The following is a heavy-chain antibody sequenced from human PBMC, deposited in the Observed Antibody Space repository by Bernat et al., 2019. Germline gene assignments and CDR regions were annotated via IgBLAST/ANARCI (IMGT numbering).Heavy chain of an antibody. Sequence: EVQLVESGGGLVQPGRSLRLSCAASGFTFDDYAMHWVRQAPGKGLEWVSGISWNSGSIGYADSVKGRFTISRDNAKNSLYLQMNSLRAEDTALYYCARDQTCPVTTRSKRYYYYGMDVWGQGTTVTVSS. CDR3: ARDQTCPVTTRSKRYYYYGMDV. V-gene: IGHV3-9*01. D-gene: IGHD4-17*01. CDR1: GFTFDDYA. J-gene: IGHJ6*02. CDR2: ISWNSGSI.